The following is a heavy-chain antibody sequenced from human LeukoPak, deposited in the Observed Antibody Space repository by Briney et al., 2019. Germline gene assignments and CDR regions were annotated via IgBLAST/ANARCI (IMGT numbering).Heavy chain of an antibody. CDR1: GGSISNYY. V-gene: IGHV4-59*08. Sequence: SETLSLTYTVSGGSISNYYWTWIRQPPGKGLEWIGYIYYSGSANQNPSLKSRVAISVDTSTNQSSLKLNSGTAADTAVYYCARGGTAKGHFDYWGQGSLVTVPS. J-gene: IGHJ4*02. CDR2: IYYSGSA. CDR3: ARGGTAKGHFDY. D-gene: IGHD6-13*01.